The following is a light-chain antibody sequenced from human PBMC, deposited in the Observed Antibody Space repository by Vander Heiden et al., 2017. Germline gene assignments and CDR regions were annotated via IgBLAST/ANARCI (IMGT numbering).Light chain of an antibody. CDR3: SSYTTSSTQV. CDR2: DVT. V-gene: IGLV2-14*03. CDR1: SSDVGNDNY. Sequence: QSALTQPASVSGSPGPSITISCAGTSSDVGNDNYVSWYQQHPGKAPKLVIYDVTNRPSGVSNRFSGAKSGNTASLTISGRQPEDEADYYCSSYTTSSTQVFGTGTKVTVL. J-gene: IGLJ1*01.